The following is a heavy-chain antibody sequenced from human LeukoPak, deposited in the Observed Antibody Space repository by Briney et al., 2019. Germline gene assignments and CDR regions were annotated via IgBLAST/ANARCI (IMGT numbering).Heavy chain of an antibody. Sequence: TSETLSLTCAVYGGSFSGYYWSWIRQPPGKGLEWIGEINHSGSTNYNPSLKSRVTISVDTSKNQFSVKLSSVTAADTAVYYCAGAYYGSGSFLWFDPWGQGTLVTVSS. D-gene: IGHD3-10*01. V-gene: IGHV4-34*01. CDR3: AGAYYGSGSFLWFDP. J-gene: IGHJ5*02. CDR2: INHSGST. CDR1: GGSFSGYY.